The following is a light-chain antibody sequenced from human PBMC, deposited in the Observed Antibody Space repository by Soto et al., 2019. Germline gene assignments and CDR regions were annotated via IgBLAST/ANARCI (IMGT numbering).Light chain of an antibody. Sequence: QSVLTQPPSVSGAPGQRVTISCTGSSSNIGAGYNVHWYQQVPGTAPKLLIYGDSNRPSGVPDRFSGSKSGTSASLAITGLQAEDDADYYCQSYDSSLSGWLFSGGTKLTVL. J-gene: IGLJ3*02. CDR1: SSNIGAGYN. CDR3: QSYDSSLSGWL. V-gene: IGLV1-40*01. CDR2: GDS.